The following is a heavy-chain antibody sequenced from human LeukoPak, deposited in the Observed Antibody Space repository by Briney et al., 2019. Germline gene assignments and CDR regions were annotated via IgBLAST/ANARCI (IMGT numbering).Heavy chain of an antibody. D-gene: IGHD5-12*01. CDR1: RFTFSDYW. J-gene: IGHJ4*02. V-gene: IGHV3-7*01. Sequence: GGSLRLSCVASRFTFSDYWMSWVRQAPGMGLEWVANIETDGDQKNYVDSVKGRFTISRDNARNSLYLQMNSLRVEDTAVYYCARDIPSGFYTPDYWGRGTLVTVSS. CDR2: IETDGDQK. CDR3: ARDIPSGFYTPDY.